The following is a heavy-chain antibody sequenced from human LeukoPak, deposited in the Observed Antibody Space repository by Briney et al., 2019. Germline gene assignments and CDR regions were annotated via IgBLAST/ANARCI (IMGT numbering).Heavy chain of an antibody. V-gene: IGHV3-15*01. CDR1: GFTFSNAW. Sequence: GGSLRLSCAASGFTFSNAWMSWVRPAPRKGLEWVGRIKSKTDGGTTDYAAPVKGRFTISRDDSKNTLYLQMSSLKTEDTAVYYCTTVGDYVWGSYNSFDYWGQGTLVTVSS. J-gene: IGHJ4*02. CDR3: TTVGDYVWGSYNSFDY. D-gene: IGHD3-16*01. CDR2: IKSKTDGGTT.